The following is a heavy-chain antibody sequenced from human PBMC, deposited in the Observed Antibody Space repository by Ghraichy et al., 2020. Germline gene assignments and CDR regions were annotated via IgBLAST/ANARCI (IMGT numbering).Heavy chain of an antibody. J-gene: IGHJ4*02. V-gene: IGHV4-38-2*02. CDR2: IHHSGIT. Sequence: SETLSLTCTVSGYSISSGYSWGWIRQPPGKGLEWIGSIHHSGITYYNPSLRSRVTMTVDTSKNHFFLKLTSVTAADTAVYYCARGYCSGGSCYLFDHWGQGTLVTVFS. CDR1: GYSISSGYS. D-gene: IGHD2-15*01. CDR3: ARGYCSGGSCYLFDH.